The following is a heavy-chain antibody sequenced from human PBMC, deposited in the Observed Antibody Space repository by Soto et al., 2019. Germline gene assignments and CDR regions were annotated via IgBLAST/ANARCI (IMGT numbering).Heavy chain of an antibody. CDR1: GGSFSGYY. CDR2: INHSGST. Sequence: SETLSLTCAVYGGSFSGYYWSWIRQPPGKGLEWIGEINHSGSTNYNPSLKSRVTISVDTSKNQFSLKLSSVTAADTAVYYCARGLDYDILTGQTPFDYWGQGTLVTVSS. V-gene: IGHV4-34*01. D-gene: IGHD3-9*01. CDR3: ARGLDYDILTGQTPFDY. J-gene: IGHJ4*02.